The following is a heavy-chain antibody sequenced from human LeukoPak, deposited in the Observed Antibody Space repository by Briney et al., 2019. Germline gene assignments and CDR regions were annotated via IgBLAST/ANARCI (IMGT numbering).Heavy chain of an antibody. Sequence: ASVKVSCKASGYTFTGYYMHWVRQAPGQGLDWMGWINPNSGGTNYAQMLQGRVTMTRDTSISTDDMELSRLRSDDTAVYYCARAGGETTAYYYYYMDVWGKGTTVTVSS. CDR3: ARAGGETTAYYYYYMDV. J-gene: IGHJ6*03. CDR2: INPNSGGT. V-gene: IGHV1-2*02. D-gene: IGHD1-1*01. CDR1: GYTFTGYY.